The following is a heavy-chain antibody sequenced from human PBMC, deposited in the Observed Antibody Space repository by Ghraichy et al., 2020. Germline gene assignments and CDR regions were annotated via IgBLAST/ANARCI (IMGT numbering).Heavy chain of an antibody. CDR2: ISSSSSYI. Sequence: GSLRLSCAASGFPFSSYSLNWVRQAPGKGLEWVSSISSSSSYIYYADSVKGRFTLSRDNAKNSLYLQMNSLRAEDTAVYYCARGFGWLVIRYYYGMDVWGQGTTVTVAS. V-gene: IGHV3-21*01. J-gene: IGHJ6*02. CDR1: GFPFSSYS. D-gene: IGHD6-19*01. CDR3: ARGFGWLVIRYYYGMDV.